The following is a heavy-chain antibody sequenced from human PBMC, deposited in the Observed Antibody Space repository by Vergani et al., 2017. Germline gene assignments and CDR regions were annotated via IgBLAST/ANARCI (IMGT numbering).Heavy chain of an antibody. CDR3: ARGRGDDLYSSSWHIDY. CDR2: INHSGST. J-gene: IGHJ4*02. CDR1: GGSFSGYY. D-gene: IGHD6-13*01. V-gene: IGHV4-34*01. Sequence: QVQLQQWGAGLLKPSETLSLTCAVYGGSFSGYYWSWIRQPPGKGLEWIGEINHSGSTNYNPSLKSRVTISVDTSKNQFSLKLSSVTAADTAVYYCARGRGDDLYSSSWHIDYWGQGTLVTVSS.